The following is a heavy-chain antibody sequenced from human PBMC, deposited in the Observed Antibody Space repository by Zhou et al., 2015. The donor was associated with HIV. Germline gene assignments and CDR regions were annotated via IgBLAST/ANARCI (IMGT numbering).Heavy chain of an antibody. D-gene: IGHD1-1*01. CDR3: ARDKGQTTSGMDV. CDR1: GDTFNNFG. V-gene: IGHV1-69*06. J-gene: IGHJ6*02. CDR2: IIPISGTA. Sequence: QVQLVQSGAEMKKPGSSVKVSCKASGDTFNNFGISWVRQAPGQGLEWMGAIIPISGTANYAQKFQGRVTITADTSTNTAYMELSALRSEDTAVYYCARDKGQTTSGMDVWGQGTTVTVSS.